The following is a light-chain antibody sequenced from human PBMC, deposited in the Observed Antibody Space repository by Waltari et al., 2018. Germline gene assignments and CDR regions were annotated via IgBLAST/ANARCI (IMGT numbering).Light chain of an antibody. J-gene: IGKJ5*01. CDR1: QTISSW. Sequence: DIQMTQSPSTLSASVGDRVTITCRASQTISSWLAWYQQQPGEAPRRLIYRASTLESGVPSRFSGSGSGTEFTLTISSLQPDDFATYYCQQYNSYSITFGQGTRLEIK. V-gene: IGKV1-5*03. CDR3: QQYNSYSIT. CDR2: RAS.